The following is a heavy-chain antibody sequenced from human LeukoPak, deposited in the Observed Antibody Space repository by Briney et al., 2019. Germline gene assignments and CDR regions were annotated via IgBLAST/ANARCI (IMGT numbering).Heavy chain of an antibody. D-gene: IGHD4-17*01. J-gene: IGHJ4*02. V-gene: IGHV1-46*01. CDR1: GYTFTSYY. Sequence: GASVKVSCKASGYTFTSYYIHWVRQAPGQGPEWMGLINPSGGSTIFAQKFQGRITMTRDTSTSTVYMDLSSLRSEDTAVYYCARETPGYGDFIYWGQGTLVTVSS. CDR2: INPSGGST. CDR3: ARETPGYGDFIY.